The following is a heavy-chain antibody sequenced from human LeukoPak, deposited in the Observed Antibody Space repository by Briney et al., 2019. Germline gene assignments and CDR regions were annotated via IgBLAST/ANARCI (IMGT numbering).Heavy chain of an antibody. D-gene: IGHD3-22*01. V-gene: IGHV7-4-1*02. J-gene: IGHJ4*02. CDR2: INTNTGNP. Sequence: ASVKVSCKASGYTFTSYSMNWVRLAPGQGREWMGWINTNTGNPTYAQGFTGRFVFSLDTSVSTAYLQISSLKAEDTAVYYCARDVDYDSSGYFGYWGQGTLVTVSS. CDR3: ARDVDYDSSGYFGY. CDR1: GYTFTSYS.